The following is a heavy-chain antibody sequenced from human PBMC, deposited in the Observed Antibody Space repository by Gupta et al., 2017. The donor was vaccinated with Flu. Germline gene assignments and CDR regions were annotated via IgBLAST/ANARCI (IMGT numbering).Heavy chain of an antibody. CDR2: ITHDGNNM. Sequence: QVQLVESGGGVVQPGRSLRLSCAASGFTFSTYGMHWVRQAPGKGLEWVAVITHDGNNMWYADSVKGRFTISRDNSRNTLYLQMNSLRVEDTAMYYCAKRESPAAGLGDYWGQGTLVTVSS. J-gene: IGHJ4*02. CDR1: GFTFSTYG. D-gene: IGHD6-13*01. CDR3: AKRESPAAGLGDY. V-gene: IGHV3-30*18.